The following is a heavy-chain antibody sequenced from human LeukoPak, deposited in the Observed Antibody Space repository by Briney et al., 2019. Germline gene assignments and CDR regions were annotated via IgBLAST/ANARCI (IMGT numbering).Heavy chain of an antibody. D-gene: IGHD1-26*01. J-gene: IGHJ6*02. Sequence: SETLSLTCTVSGGSISSYYWSWIRQPPGKGLEWIGYIYYTGSTNYNPSLKSRVTISVDTSKDQFSLKLSSVTAADTAVYYCARDQVGATPGYYYYGMDVWGQGTTVTVSS. CDR1: GGSISSYY. CDR2: IYYTGST. V-gene: IGHV4-59*13. CDR3: ARDQVGATPGYYYYGMDV.